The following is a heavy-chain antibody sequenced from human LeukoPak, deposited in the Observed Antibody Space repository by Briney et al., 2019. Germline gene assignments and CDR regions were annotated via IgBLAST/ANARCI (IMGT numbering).Heavy chain of an antibody. Sequence: PSETLSLTCAVYGGSFSGYYWSWIRQPPGKGLEWIGEINHSGSTNYNPSLKSRVTISVDTSKNQFSLKLSSVTAADTAVYYCARERAMYYDFWSGYYNPYYYYGMDVWGQGTTVTVPS. D-gene: IGHD3-3*01. CDR1: GGSFSGYY. J-gene: IGHJ6*02. CDR2: INHSGST. V-gene: IGHV4-34*01. CDR3: ARERAMYYDFWSGYYNPYYYYGMDV.